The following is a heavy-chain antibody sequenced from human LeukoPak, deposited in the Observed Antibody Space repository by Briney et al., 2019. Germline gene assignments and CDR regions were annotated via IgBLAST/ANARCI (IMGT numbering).Heavy chain of an antibody. Sequence: PSETLSLTCTVSGGSISSYYWSWIRQPPRKGLEWIGYIYYSGSTNHNPSLKSRVTISVDTSKNQFSLKLSSVTAADTAVYYCATLTYCSGGSRFPKYFQHWGQGTLVAVSS. V-gene: IGHV4-59*08. CDR2: IYYSGST. D-gene: IGHD2-15*01. CDR1: GGSISSYY. J-gene: IGHJ1*01. CDR3: ATLTYCSGGSRFPKYFQH.